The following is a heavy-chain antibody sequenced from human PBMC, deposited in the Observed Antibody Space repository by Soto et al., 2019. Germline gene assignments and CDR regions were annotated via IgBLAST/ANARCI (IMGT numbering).Heavy chain of an antibody. J-gene: IGHJ2*01. CDR2: INHSGST. Sequence: QVQLQQWGAGLLKPSETLSLTCAVYGGSFSGYYWSWIRQPPGKGLGWIGEINHSGSTNYNPSLKSRVTISVDTSKNQFSLKLSSVTAADTAVYYCARGRITGADWYFDLWGRGTLVTVSS. V-gene: IGHV4-34*01. D-gene: IGHD1-20*01. CDR3: ARGRITGADWYFDL. CDR1: GGSFSGYY.